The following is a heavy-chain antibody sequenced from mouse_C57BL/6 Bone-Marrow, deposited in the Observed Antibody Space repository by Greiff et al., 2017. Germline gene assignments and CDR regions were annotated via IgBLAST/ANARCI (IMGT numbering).Heavy chain of an antibody. D-gene: IGHD2-2*01. J-gene: IGHJ1*03. CDR3: ARGSTRVTAKDWYFDG. CDR2: ILPGSGST. Sequence: VKLQQSGAELMKPGASVKLSCKATGYTFTGYWIEWVKQRPGHGLEWIGEILPGSGSTNYNEKFKGKATFTADTTSNTAYMQLSSLTTEDSAIYYGARGSTRVTAKDWYFDGWGTGTTVTVSS. CDR1: GYTFTGYW. V-gene: IGHV1-9*01.